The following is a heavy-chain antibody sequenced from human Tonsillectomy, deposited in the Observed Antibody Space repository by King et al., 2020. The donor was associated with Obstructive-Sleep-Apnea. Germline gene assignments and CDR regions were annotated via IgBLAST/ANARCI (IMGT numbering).Heavy chain of an antibody. CDR3: ATRGIYCSGGSCYYRNWFDP. CDR1: GYTLTELS. D-gene: IGHD2-15*01. J-gene: IGHJ5*02. Sequence: QLVQSGAEVKKPGASVKVSCKVSGYTLTELSLHWVRQAPGKGLEWMGGFDTQDGETIYAHKFQCRVTMPEDPSTDTAYMELGSLRSEDTAVYYCATRGIYCSGGSCYYRNWFDPWGQGTRVTVSS. V-gene: IGHV1-24*01. CDR2: FDTQDGET.